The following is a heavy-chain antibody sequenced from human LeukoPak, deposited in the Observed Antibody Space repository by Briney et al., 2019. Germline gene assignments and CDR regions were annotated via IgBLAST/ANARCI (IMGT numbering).Heavy chain of an antibody. CDR3: ARDRFLRIVGAIDY. CDR1: GFTFSIYA. Sequence: GGSLRLSCAAYGFTFSIYAMHWVRQAPGKGLEWVAVISYDGSNKYYADSVKGRFTISRDNSKNTLYLQMNSLRAEDTAVYYCARDRFLRIVGAIDYWGQGTLVTVSS. V-gene: IGHV3-30-3*01. J-gene: IGHJ4*02. D-gene: IGHD1-26*01. CDR2: ISYDGSNK.